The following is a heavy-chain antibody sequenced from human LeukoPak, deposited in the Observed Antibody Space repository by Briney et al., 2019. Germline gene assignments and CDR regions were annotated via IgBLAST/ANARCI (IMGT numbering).Heavy chain of an antibody. D-gene: IGHD1-26*01. Sequence: QSGGSLRLSCAASGFTFSSYEMNWVRQAPGKGLEWVSYISSSGSTIYYADSVKGRFTISRDNAKNSLYLQMNSLRAEDRAVYYCARESGEPLRTSFDPWGQGTLVTVSS. CDR3: ARESGEPLRTSFDP. J-gene: IGHJ5*02. V-gene: IGHV3-48*03. CDR2: ISSSGSTI. CDR1: GFTFSSYE.